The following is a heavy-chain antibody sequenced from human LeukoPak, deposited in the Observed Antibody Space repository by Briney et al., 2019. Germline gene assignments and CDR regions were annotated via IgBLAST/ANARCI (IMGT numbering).Heavy chain of an antibody. J-gene: IGHJ5*02. D-gene: IGHD6-19*01. Sequence: PSETLSLTCTVSGGSISSSSYYWGWIRQPPGKGLEWIGSIYYSGSTYYNPSLKSRVTISVDTSKNQFSLKLGSVTAADTAVYYCATRAGSGYSSGWYSWFDPWGQGTLVTVSS. CDR1: GGSISSSSYY. CDR3: ATRAGSGYSSGWYSWFDP. CDR2: IYYSGST. V-gene: IGHV4-39*07.